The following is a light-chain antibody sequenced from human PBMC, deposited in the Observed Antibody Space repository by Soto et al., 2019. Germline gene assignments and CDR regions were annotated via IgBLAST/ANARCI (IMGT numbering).Light chain of an antibody. V-gene: IGLV2-23*01. CDR3: CSYAGSSPYV. CDR2: EGS. J-gene: IGLJ1*01. Sequence: QSALTQPASVSGSPGQSITISCTGTSSDVGSYNLVSWYQQHPGKAPKLMIYEGSKRPSGVSKRFSGSKSGNTASLTISGLQAEDEADYYCCSYAGSSPYVFGTGTKLTVL. CDR1: SSDVGSYNL.